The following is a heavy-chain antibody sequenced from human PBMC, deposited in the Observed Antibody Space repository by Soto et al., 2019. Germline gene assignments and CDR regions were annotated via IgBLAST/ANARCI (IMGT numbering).Heavy chain of an antibody. CDR2: INPSGGST. J-gene: IGHJ5*02. CDR3: ARVGDSSSWYYNWFDP. CDR1: GYTFTSYY. D-gene: IGHD6-13*01. V-gene: IGHV1-46*01. Sequence: GASVKVSCKASGYTFTSYYMHWVRQAPGQGLEWMGIINPSGGSTSYAQKFQGRVTMTRDTSTSTVYIELSSLRSEDTAVYYCARVGDSSSWYYNWFDPWGQGTLVTVSS.